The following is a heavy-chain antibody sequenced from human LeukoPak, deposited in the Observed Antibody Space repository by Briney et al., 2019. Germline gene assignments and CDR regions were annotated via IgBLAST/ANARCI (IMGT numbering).Heavy chain of an antibody. CDR3: ARDLGYDYVLGSYRHDAFDI. CDR2: IYYSGST. Sequence: PSETLSLTCAVYGGSFSGYFWSWIRQPPGKGLEWIGSIYYSGSTYHNPSLKSRVTISVDTSKNQFSLKLNSVTAADTAVYYCARDLGYDYVLGSYRHDAFDIWGQGTMVTVSS. CDR1: GGSFSGYF. J-gene: IGHJ3*02. V-gene: IGHV4-34*01. D-gene: IGHD3-16*02.